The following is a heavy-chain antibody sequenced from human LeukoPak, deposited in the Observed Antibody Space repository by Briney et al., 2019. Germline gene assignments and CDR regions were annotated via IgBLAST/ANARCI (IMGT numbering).Heavy chain of an antibody. D-gene: IGHD6-13*01. V-gene: IGHV3-23*01. J-gene: IGHJ6*03. CDR1: GFTLSSYA. Sequence: GGSLRLSCAASGFTLSSYAMSWVRQAPGKGLEWVSAISDSGNTYHADSVKGRFTISRDSSKNTLFLQMNRLRPEDAAVYYCAREGSRSSSWVSYYMDVWGKGTTVTISS. CDR3: AREGSRSSSWVSYYMDV. CDR2: ISDSGNT.